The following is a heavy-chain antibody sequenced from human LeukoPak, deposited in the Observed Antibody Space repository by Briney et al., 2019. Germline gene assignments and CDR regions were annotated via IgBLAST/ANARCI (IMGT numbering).Heavy chain of an antibody. CDR1: GGSISSYY. J-gene: IGHJ4*02. CDR2: IYYSGST. CDR3: ASWTDDGGYTSGFDY. Sequence: PSETLSLTCTVSGGSISSYYWSWIRQPPGKGLEWIGYIYYSGSTNYNPSLKSRVTISVDTSKNQFSLKLSSVTAADTAVYYCASWTDDGGYTSGFDYWGQGTLVTVSS. D-gene: IGHD5-12*01. V-gene: IGHV4-59*01.